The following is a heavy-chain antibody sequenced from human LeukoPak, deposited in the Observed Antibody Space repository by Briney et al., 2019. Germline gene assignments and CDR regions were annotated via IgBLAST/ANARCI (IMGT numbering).Heavy chain of an antibody. J-gene: IGHJ4*02. CDR2: INPNSGDT. CDR3: ARDYGSGSYRPFDY. D-gene: IGHD3-10*01. CDR1: GYTFTGYY. V-gene: IGHV1-2*02. Sequence: ASEKVSCKASGYTFTGYYMHWVRQAPGQGPEWMGWINPNSGDTNYAQKFQGRVTMTRDTSISTAYMELSSLRSDDTAVYYCARDYGSGSYRPFDYWGQGTLVTVSS.